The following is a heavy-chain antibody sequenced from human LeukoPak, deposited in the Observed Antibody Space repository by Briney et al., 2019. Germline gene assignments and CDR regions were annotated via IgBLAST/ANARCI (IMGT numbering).Heavy chain of an antibody. CDR1: GFIFSNYA. Sequence: GGSLRLSCAASGFIFSNYAMSWVRQAPGKGLEWVSGINNSGDRGFYADSVKGRFTISRDNSKNPLYRQMNSRRGENTAVDYCARGWYNXDYWGQGTRVTVSS. CDR2: INNSGDRG. CDR3: ARGWYNXDY. J-gene: IGHJ4*02. V-gene: IGHV3-23*01. D-gene: IGHD6-19*01.